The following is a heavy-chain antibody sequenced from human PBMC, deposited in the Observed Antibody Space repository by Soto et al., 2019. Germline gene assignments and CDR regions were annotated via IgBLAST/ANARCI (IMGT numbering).Heavy chain of an antibody. J-gene: IGHJ4*02. CDR1: GGSISSYY. CDR3: ARLDEYSSSTFDY. D-gene: IGHD6-6*01. Sequence: LETLSLTCTVSGGSISSYYLSWIRQPPGKGLEWIGYINHSGSTNYNPSLKSRVTISVDTSKNQFSLKLSSVTAADTAVYYCARLDEYSSSTFDYWGQGTLVTVSS. V-gene: IGHV4-59*08. CDR2: INHSGST.